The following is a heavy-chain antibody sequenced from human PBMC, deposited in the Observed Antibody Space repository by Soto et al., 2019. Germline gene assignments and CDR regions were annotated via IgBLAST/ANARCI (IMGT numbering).Heavy chain of an antibody. Sequence: QVQLVQSGAEVKKPGSSVKVSCRASGGTFSTLIINWVRLAPGQGLEWLGGTIPSFDSVNYAQRFLGRLTITADASTSTVYMHLTSLRSEDTAVYYCATVRRSCSSHSCSMDVWGQGTTVVVSS. V-gene: IGHV1-69*01. CDR1: GGTFSTLI. CDR2: TIPSFDSV. J-gene: IGHJ6*02. D-gene: IGHD2-2*01. CDR3: ATVRRSCSSHSCSMDV.